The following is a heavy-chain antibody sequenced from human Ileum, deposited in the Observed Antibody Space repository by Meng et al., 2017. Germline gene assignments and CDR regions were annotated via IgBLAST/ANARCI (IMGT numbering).Heavy chain of an antibody. J-gene: IGHJ4*02. CDR1: GYSFTGYY. CDR3: ASRNYNYDDYFEY. CDR2: INSNSGGT. V-gene: IGHV1-2*06. D-gene: IGHD1-7*01. Sequence: HVHVVQSGAEVKKPGASLTVSCKPSGYSFTGYYMHWVRQAPGQGLEWMGRINSNSGGTNYAQKFKGRVTLTRDISTVYMELSSLRSDDTAVYYCASRNYNYDDYFEYWGQGTLVTVSS.